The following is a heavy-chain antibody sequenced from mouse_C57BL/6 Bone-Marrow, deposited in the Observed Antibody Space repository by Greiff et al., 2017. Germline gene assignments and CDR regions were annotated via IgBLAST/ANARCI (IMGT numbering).Heavy chain of an antibody. J-gene: IGHJ3*01. CDR1: GFNIKDDY. V-gene: IGHV14-4*01. D-gene: IGHD3-1*01. CDR3: TTLNSPAY. Sequence: EVQRVESGAELVRPGASVKLSCTASGFNIKDDYMHWVKQRPEQGLEWIGWIDPENGDTEYASKFQGKATITADTSSNTAYLQLSSLTSEDTAVYYCTTLNSPAYWGQGTLVTVSA. CDR2: IDPENGDT.